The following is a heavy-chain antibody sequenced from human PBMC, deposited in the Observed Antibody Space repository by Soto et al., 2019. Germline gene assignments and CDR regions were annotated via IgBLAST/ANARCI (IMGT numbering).Heavy chain of an antibody. D-gene: IGHD6-13*01. CDR1: GFNFSVYW. CDR2: ISNDGKTA. Sequence: PGGSLGLFCAASGFNFSVYWMPWVRQAPGKGLVWVSRISNDGKTATYADSVEGRFTVSRDNTNNMVYLQMNSLTADDTGVYFCARGGSWFDFWGQGAVVTFSS. J-gene: IGHJ4*02. V-gene: IGHV3-74*01. CDR3: ARGGSWFDF.